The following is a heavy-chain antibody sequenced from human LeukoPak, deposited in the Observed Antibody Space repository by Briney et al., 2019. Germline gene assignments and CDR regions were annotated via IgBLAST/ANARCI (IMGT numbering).Heavy chain of an antibody. CDR3: SKERPGTTIDY. J-gene: IGHJ4*02. D-gene: IGHD1-1*01. CDR2: INHSGTT. CDR1: GGSFSGYY. V-gene: IGHV4-34*01. Sequence: SETLSLTCAVYGGSFSGYYWSWIRQPPGKGLEWIGEINHSGTTNYNSSLKSRVTVSVDTSKNRFSLKLTSVTAADTAVYYCSKERPGTTIDYWGQGTLVTVSS.